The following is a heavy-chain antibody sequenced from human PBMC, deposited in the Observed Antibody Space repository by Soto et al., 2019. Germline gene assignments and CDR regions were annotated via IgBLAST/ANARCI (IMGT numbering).Heavy chain of an antibody. CDR2: INHSGST. Sequence: PSETLSLTCAVYGGSFSGYYWSWIRQPPGKGLEWIGEINHSGSTNYNPSLKSRVTISVDTSKNQFSLKLSSVTAADTAVYYCARAPYYGSGSYKRTASFDYWGQGTLVTVSS. J-gene: IGHJ4*02. V-gene: IGHV4-34*01. CDR1: GGSFSGYY. D-gene: IGHD3-10*01. CDR3: ARAPYYGSGSYKRTASFDY.